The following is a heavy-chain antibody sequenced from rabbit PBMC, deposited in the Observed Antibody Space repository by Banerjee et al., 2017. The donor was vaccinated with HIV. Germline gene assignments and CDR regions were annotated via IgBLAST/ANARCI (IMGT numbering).Heavy chain of an antibody. CDR3: ARGGGGYAGYGHGDDAFDP. J-gene: IGHJ2*01. D-gene: IGHD7-1*01. CDR1: GFSFSYKYV. V-gene: IGHV1S45*01. Sequence: QEQLVESGGGLVKPEGSLTLSCTASGFSFSYKYVMCWVRQAPGKGLEWIGCINTSSGNTVYATWAKGRFTISKTSSTVDLKMTSLTAADTATYFCARGGGGYAGYGHGDDAFDPWGQGTLVTVS. CDR2: INTSSGNT.